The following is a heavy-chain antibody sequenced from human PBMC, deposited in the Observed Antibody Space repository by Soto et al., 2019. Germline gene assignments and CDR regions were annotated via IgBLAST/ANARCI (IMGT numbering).Heavy chain of an antibody. D-gene: IGHD3-10*01. CDR3: ARDLTYGSGSYPSDLFDY. J-gene: IGHJ4*02. Sequence: GASVKVSCKASGNTVPNYAIHWVRQAPGQRLEWMGWINGGNGNTNYAEQLQGRVTMTTDTSTSTAYMELSSLRSDDTAVYYCARDLTYGSGSYPSDLFDYWGQGTLVTVSS. CDR2: INGGNGNT. CDR1: GNTVPNYA. V-gene: IGHV1-3*01.